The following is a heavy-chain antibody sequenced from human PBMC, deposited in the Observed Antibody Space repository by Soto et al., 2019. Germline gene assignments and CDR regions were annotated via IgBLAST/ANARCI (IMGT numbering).Heavy chain of an antibody. Sequence: QVQLVESGGGVVQPGRSLRLSCAASGFTFSTYGMHWVRQAPGKGLEWVAVISYDGSNKYYADSVKGRLTISRDNSKNTLFLQMNSLRAEDTAVYYCAKELGGYCTGGSCYYFDYWGQGTLVTVSS. CDR2: ISYDGSNK. D-gene: IGHD2-15*01. CDR1: GFTFSTYG. J-gene: IGHJ4*02. V-gene: IGHV3-30*18. CDR3: AKELGGYCTGGSCYYFDY.